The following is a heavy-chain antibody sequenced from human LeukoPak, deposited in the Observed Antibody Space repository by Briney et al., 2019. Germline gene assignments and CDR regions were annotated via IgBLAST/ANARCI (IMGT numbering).Heavy chain of an antibody. D-gene: IGHD6-13*01. CDR1: GGSISSNSDY. CDR3: ARSRAAAGLFDY. J-gene: IGHJ4*02. V-gene: IGHV4-39*01. CDR2: VYYTGST. Sequence: SETLSLTCTVSGGSISSNSDYWGWIRQPPGKGLEWIGNVYYTGSTYYNPSLRSRVTISVDTSKSQFSLKLSSVTAADTAVYYCARSRAAAGLFDYWGQGTLVTVSS.